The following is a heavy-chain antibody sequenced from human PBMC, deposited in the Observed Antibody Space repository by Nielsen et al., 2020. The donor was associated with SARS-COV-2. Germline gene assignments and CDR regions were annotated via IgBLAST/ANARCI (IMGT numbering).Heavy chain of an antibody. CDR2: INPKNGGT. CDR3: ARGTGTVAGTIDY. D-gene: IGHD6-19*01. V-gene: IGHV1-2*04. Sequence: ASVKVSCKASGYTFIGYYIHWVRQAPGQGLEWMGWINPKNGGTNFAQKFQDWVTLTSDTSINTAYMELSGLKSDDTAVYYCARGTGTVAGTIDYWGQGALVTVSS. J-gene: IGHJ4*02. CDR1: GYTFIGYY.